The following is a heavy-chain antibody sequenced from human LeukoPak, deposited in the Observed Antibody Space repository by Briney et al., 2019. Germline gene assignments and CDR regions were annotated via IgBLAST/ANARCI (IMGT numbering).Heavy chain of an antibody. Sequence: GGSLRLSCAASGFTVSSNYMSWVRQAPGKGLEWVSIIYSGGSTYYADSVKGRFTISRDNSKNTLYLQMNSLRAEDTAVYYCARSFYGSGSSFDYWGQGTLVTVSS. D-gene: IGHD3-10*01. J-gene: IGHJ4*02. CDR3: ARSFYGSGSSFDY. CDR2: IYSGGST. V-gene: IGHV3-53*01. CDR1: GFTVSSNY.